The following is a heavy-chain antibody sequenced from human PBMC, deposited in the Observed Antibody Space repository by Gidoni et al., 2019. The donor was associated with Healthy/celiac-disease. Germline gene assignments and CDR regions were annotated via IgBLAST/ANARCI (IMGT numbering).Heavy chain of an antibody. V-gene: IGHV3-53*01. D-gene: IGHD3-16*02. CDR3: ARDAAVEKGYRYFDY. CDR2: IYSGCST. Sequence: EVQLVESGGGLIQPGGSLSLSCAASGFPVSSNYMSWVRQAPGKGLEWVSVIYSGCSTYYADSVKGRFTISRDNSKNTLYLQMNSLRAEDTAVYYCARDAAVEKGYRYFDYWGQGTLVTVSS. CDR1: GFPVSSNY. J-gene: IGHJ4*02.